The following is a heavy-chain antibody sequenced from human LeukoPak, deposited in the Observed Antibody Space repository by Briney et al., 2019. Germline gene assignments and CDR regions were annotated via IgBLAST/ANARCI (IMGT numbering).Heavy chain of an antibody. Sequence: SQTLSLTCTVSGGSISSGGYYWSWIRQPPGKGLEWFGYIYYGGSTYYNPSLKSRVTISVDTSKNQFSLKLSSVTAADTAVYYCARGLRVFGVAMGLAYFDYWGQGTLVTVSS. D-gene: IGHD3-3*01. CDR3: ARGLRVFGVAMGLAYFDY. V-gene: IGHV4-31*03. J-gene: IGHJ4*02. CDR2: IYYGGST. CDR1: GGSISSGGYY.